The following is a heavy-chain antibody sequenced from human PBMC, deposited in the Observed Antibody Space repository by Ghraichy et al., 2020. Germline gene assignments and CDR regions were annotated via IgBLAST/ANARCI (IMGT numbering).Heavy chain of an antibody. CDR1: GFSFNSYA. J-gene: IGHJ6*02. CDR3: ARMQSDLAVVPTAQLKYYYAMDV. V-gene: IGHV3-23*01. D-gene: IGHD2-2*01. Sequence: GGSLRLSCVVSGFSFNSYAMNWVRQAPGKGLEWVSSISSGGSTTYYADSVKGRFTISRDNSKNTLFLQMSGLRAEDTAVYYCARMQSDLAVVPTAQLKYYYAMDVWGQGTTVTVSS. CDR2: ISSGGSTT.